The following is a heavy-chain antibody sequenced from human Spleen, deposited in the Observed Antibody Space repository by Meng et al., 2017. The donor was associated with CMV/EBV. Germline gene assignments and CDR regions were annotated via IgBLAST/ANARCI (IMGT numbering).Heavy chain of an antibody. CDR3: ARGSPPGGEEFPTRGFDS. V-gene: IGHV1-69*05. D-gene: IGHD3-10*01. CDR1: TFRGNA. Sequence: TFRGNALCWVRQAPGQGLRWVGRIVPPSATPNYAQKFQGSVTITTDGSSTTAYMELSTLRSDDTAIYFCARGSPPGGEEFPTRGFDSWGQGTLVTVSS. CDR2: IVPPSATP. J-gene: IGHJ4*02.